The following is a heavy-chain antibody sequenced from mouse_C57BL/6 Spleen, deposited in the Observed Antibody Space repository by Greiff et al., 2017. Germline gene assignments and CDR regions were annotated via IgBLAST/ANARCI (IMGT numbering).Heavy chain of an antibody. CDR1: GYTFTSYW. J-gene: IGHJ3*01. Sequence: QVQLQQPGAELVRPGTSVKLSCKASGYTFTSYWMHWVKQRPGQGLEWIGVIDPSDSYTNYTQKFKGKATLTVDTSSSTAYMQLSSLTSEDSAVYYCERSGYSNNLAWLAYWGQGTLVTVSA. CDR2: IDPSDSYT. V-gene: IGHV1-59*01. CDR3: ERSGYSNNLAWLAY. D-gene: IGHD2-5*01.